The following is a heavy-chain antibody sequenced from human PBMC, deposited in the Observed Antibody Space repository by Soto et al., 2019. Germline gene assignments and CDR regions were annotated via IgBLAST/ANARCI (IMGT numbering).Heavy chain of an antibody. CDR3: ARGGYNWKDYFDNWKDYFDY. J-gene: IGHJ4*02. CDR1: GGSVSSGSYY. Sequence: SETLSLTCTVSGGSVSSGSYYWSWIRQPPGKGLEWIGYSYYSGTTNYNPSLESRVTISIDTSKNQFSLKLSSVTAADTAVYYCARGGYNWKDYFDNWKDYFDYWGQGTLVTVSS. V-gene: IGHV4-61*01. CDR2: SYYSGTT. D-gene: IGHD1-20*01.